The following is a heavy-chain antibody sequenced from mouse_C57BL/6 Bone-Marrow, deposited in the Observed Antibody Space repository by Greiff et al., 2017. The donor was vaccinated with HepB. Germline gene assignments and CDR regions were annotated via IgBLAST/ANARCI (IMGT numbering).Heavy chain of an antibody. CDR3: ARDYYGNFWYFDV. J-gene: IGHJ1*03. CDR2: ISSGGSYT. V-gene: IGHV5-6*02. Sequence: DVMLVESGGDLVKPGGSLKLSCAASGFTFSSYGMSWVRQTPDKRLEWVATISSGGSYTYYPDSVKGRFTISRDNAKNTLYLQMSSLKSEDTAMYYCARDYYGNFWYFDVWGTGTTVTVSS. D-gene: IGHD2-1*01. CDR1: GFTFSSYG.